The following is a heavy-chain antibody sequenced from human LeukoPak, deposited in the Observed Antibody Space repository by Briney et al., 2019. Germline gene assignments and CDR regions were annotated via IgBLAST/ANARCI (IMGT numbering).Heavy chain of an antibody. Sequence: ASVKVSCKTSGYTFTKYLIHWVRQAPGQGLDWVGTINSNGDATSYAPRLQGRLTLTQDTSTSTVYMELRGLTPDDTAVYYCARPLFCAFDNCGYWLDPWGPGTLVTVSS. J-gene: IGHJ5*02. D-gene: IGHD1-20*01. CDR1: GYTFTKYL. V-gene: IGHV1-46*01. CDR3: ARPLFCAFDNCGYWLDP. CDR2: INSNGDAT.